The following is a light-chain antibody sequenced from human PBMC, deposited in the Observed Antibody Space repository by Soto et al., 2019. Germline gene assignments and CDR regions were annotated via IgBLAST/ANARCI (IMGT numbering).Light chain of an antibody. Sequence: AIQLTQSPSSLSASVGDRVTLTCRASLGISSYLAWYQQKPGKAPKVLIYDASSLESGVPSRFSGSGSGTEFTLTISSLQPDDFATYYCQQYNSYSHTFGQGTKVDIK. CDR3: QQYNSYSHT. J-gene: IGKJ2*01. CDR1: LGISSY. V-gene: IGKV1-13*02. CDR2: DAS.